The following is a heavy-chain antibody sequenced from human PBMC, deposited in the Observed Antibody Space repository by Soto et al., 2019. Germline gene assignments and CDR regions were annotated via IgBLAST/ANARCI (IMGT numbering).Heavy chain of an antibody. V-gene: IGHV4-34*01. J-gene: IGHJ6*02. CDR3: VRGSRFLGSHYYYYGMDV. CDR1: GLSFSGYY. CDR2: INHSGST. Sequence: SETLSLSCAVYGLSFSGYYWSWVRQPPGKGLEWIGEINHSGSTNYNPSLKSRVTISVDTSKNQFSLKLSSVTAADTAVYYCVRGSRFLGSHYYYYGMDVWGQGTTVT. D-gene: IGHD3-3*01.